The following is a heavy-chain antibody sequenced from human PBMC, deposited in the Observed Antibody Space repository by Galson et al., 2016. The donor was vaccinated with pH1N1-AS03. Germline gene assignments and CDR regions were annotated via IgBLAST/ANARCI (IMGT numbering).Heavy chain of an antibody. J-gene: IGHJ4*02. Sequence: SVKVSCKASGYTFTNYALNWVRQAPGQGLEWMGWINPNTGNPTYAQGLTGRFVFSSERSVSTAYLQISSLKAEDTAVYYCARARTTATKGEIGFWGQGTLVTVSS. CDR3: ARARTTATKGEIGF. CDR1: GYTFTNYA. CDR2: INPNTGNP. V-gene: IGHV7-4-1*02. D-gene: IGHD4-11*01.